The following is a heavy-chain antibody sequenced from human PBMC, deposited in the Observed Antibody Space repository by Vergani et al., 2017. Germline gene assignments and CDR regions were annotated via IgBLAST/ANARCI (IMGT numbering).Heavy chain of an antibody. CDR1: GDSISRSHYY. D-gene: IGHD3-10*01. J-gene: IGHJ3*01. Sequence: QLQLPESGPGLVKPSETLSLSCRVSGDSISRSHYYWGFIRQPPGKGREWIGSISSSGSPYYNPTLKSRLAFSVDTSKNLFSLRLKSVTATDPGMYYCARPVGPSAIADGYHVWGQGTMVTVS. CDR3: ARPVGPSAIADGYHV. CDR2: ISSSGSP. V-gene: IGHV4-39*02.